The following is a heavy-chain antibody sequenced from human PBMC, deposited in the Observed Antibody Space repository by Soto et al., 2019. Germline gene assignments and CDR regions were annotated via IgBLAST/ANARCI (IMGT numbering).Heavy chain of an antibody. Sequence: PGESLKISCKGSGYSFTSYWIGWVRQMPGKGLEWMGIIYPGDSDTRYSPSFQGQVTISADKSISTAYLQWSSLKASDTAMYYCARSVHGDYVSESYFDYWGQGTLVTVSS. CDR1: GYSFTSYW. CDR2: IYPGDSDT. CDR3: ARSVHGDYVSESYFDY. J-gene: IGHJ4*02. D-gene: IGHD4-17*01. V-gene: IGHV5-51*01.